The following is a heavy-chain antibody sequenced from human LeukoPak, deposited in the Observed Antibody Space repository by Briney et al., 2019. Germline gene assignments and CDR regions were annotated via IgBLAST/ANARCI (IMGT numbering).Heavy chain of an antibody. D-gene: IGHD2-2*02. CDR1: GGSISSGGYS. J-gene: IGHJ5*02. CDR2: IYHSGST. Sequence: SETLSLTCAVSGGSISSGGYSWSWIRQPPGKGLEWIGYIYHSGSTYYNPSLKSRVTISVDRSKNQFSLKLSSVTAADTAVYHCAGALGGYCSSTSCYTLRTNWFDPWGQGTLVTVSS. V-gene: IGHV4-30-2*01. CDR3: AGALGGYCSSTSCYTLRTNWFDP.